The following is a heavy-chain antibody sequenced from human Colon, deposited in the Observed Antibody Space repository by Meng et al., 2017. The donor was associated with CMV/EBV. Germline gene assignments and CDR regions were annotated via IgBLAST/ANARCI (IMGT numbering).Heavy chain of an antibody. CDR1: GYTFTENY. D-gene: IGHD6-6*01. J-gene: IGHJ4*02. CDR3: ARGLRRAAARPGQYYFDY. V-gene: IGHV1-2*02. Sequence: ASVKVSCKASGYTFTENYIHWVRQAPGQGLEWMGWINPNSGGTNYAQKFQGRVTMTRDTSISTAYMELSNLRSDDTAVYYCARGLRRAAARPGQYYFDYWGQGALVTVSS. CDR2: INPNSGGT.